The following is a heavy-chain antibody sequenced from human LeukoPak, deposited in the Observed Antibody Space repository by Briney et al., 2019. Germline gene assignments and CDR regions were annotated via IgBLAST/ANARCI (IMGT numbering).Heavy chain of an antibody. CDR1: GFTFSNAW. V-gene: IGHV4-38-2*01. CDR3: ARLAALRGFYYYMDV. Sequence: GSLRLSCAASGFTFSNAWMSWVRQAPGKGLEWVANRNTYYSPSLKSRVTISVDTSKNQFYLRLSSVTAADTAVYFCARLAALRGFYYYMDVWGEGTTVTVSS. D-gene: IGHD6-6*01. CDR2: RNT. J-gene: IGHJ6*03.